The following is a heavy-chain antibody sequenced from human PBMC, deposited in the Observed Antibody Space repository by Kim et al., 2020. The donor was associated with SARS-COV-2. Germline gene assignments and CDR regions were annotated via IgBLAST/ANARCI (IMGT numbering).Heavy chain of an antibody. CDR3: ARVLGSSGFGF. Sequence: IYYADSVKGRFTISRDNDQNLLYLQMNSLTDDDTAVYYCARVLGSSGFGFWGQGTLVTVSS. CDR2: I. V-gene: IGHV3-48*02. D-gene: IGHD6-25*01. J-gene: IGHJ4*02.